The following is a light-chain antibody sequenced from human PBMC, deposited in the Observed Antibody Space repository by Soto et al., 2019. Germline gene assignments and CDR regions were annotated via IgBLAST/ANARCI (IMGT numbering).Light chain of an antibody. V-gene: IGLV2-14*01. CDR2: EVS. J-gene: IGLJ3*02. Sequence: QSALTQPASVSGAPGQSITISCTGTSSDIGNYYFVSWYQQVPGTAPKPMIYEVSSRPSGVSNRFSGSKSGNTASLTISGLQAEDEAYYYCRSYTTSPTAIVFGGGTKLTVL. CDR3: RSYTTSPTAIV. CDR1: SSDIGNYYF.